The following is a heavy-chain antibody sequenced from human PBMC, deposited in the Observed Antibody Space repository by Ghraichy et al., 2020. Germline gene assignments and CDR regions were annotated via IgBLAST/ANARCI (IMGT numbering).Heavy chain of an antibody. CDR2: IKQDGSEK. CDR1: GFTFSSYG. J-gene: IGHJ5*02. Sequence: GGSLRLSCAASGFTFSSYGMSWVRQAPGKGLEWVANIKQDGSEKYYVDSVKGRFTISRDNAKNSLYLQMNSLRAEDTAVYYCAREGLWFGDSRWFDPWGQGTLVTVSS. V-gene: IGHV3-7*01. D-gene: IGHD3-10*01. CDR3: AREGLWFGDSRWFDP.